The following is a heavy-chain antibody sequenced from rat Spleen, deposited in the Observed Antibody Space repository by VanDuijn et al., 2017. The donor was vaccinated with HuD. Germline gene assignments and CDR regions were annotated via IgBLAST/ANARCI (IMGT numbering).Heavy chain of an antibody. CDR1: GFIFKDYW. V-gene: IGHV5-31*01. CDR2: ITNGGGRL. J-gene: IGHJ2*01. CDR3: TGPFDY. Sequence: EVHLVESGGGLVQPGRSMKLSCSASGFIFKDYWMTWIRQAPGKGLEWVASITNGGGRLYYSDSVKGRFNISRENAKSTLYLQMNSLRSEDTATYYCTGPFDYWGQGVMVTVSS.